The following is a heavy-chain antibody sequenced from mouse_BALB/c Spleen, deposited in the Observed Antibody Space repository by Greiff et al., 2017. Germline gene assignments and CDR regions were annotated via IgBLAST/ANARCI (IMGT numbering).Heavy chain of an antibody. V-gene: IGHV5-6-5*01. CDR3: ARLYGNYVDYAMDY. CDR1: GFTFSSYA. Sequence: EVKVEESGGGLVKPGGSLKLSCAASGFTFSSYAMSWVRQTPEKRLEWVASISSGGSTYYPDSVKGRFTISRDNARNILYLQMSSLRSEDTAMYYCARLYGNYVDYAMDYWGQGTSVTVSS. J-gene: IGHJ4*01. D-gene: IGHD2-1*01. CDR2: ISSGGST.